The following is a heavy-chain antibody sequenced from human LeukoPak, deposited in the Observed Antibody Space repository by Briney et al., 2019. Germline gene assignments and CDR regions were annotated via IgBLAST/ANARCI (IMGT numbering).Heavy chain of an antibody. V-gene: IGHV1-2*02. CDR2: INPDSGGT. CDR3: ARGNPKDCGADSYPTSLNY. CDR1: GYTFTGYY. Sequence: GASVKVSCKASGYTFTGYYLHWVRQAPGQGLKWMGWINPDSGGTNYAQKFQGRVTMTKDTSISTAYLQVGSLRSDDTAVYYCARGNPKDCGADSYPTSLNYWGQGALVTVSS. D-gene: IGHD2-21*02. J-gene: IGHJ4*02.